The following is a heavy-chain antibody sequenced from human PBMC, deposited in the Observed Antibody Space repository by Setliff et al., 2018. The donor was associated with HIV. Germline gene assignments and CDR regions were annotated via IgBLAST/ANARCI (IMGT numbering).Heavy chain of an antibody. J-gene: IGHJ4*02. D-gene: IGHD3-10*01. V-gene: IGHV4-59*01. CDR2: IYYSGVT. CDR1: GGSISSYY. Sequence: KPSETLSLTCTVSGGSISSYYWNWIRKPPGKGLEWIGYIYYSGVTNYNPSLKSRVTISLDTSKNQFSLKLTSVTAADTAVYYCARDTSGGYWGQGTLVTVSS. CDR3: ARDTSGGY.